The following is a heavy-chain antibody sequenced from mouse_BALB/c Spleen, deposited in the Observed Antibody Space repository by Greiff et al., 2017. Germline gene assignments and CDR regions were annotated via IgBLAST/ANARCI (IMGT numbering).Heavy chain of an antibody. CDR3: ASIYYGNYGYAMDY. V-gene: IGHV2-9*02. J-gene: IGHJ4*01. CDR2: IWAGGST. D-gene: IGHD2-1*01. CDR1: GFSLTSYG. Sequence: VKLVESGPGLVAPSQSLSITCTVSGFSLTSYGVHWVRQPPGKGLEWLGVIWAGGSTNYNSALMSRLSISKDNSKSQVFLKMNSLQTDDTAMYYCASIYYGNYGYAMDYWGQGTSVTVSS.